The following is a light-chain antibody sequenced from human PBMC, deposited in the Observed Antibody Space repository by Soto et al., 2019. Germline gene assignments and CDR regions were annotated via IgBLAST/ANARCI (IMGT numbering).Light chain of an antibody. CDR2: RTF. CDR3: QKYDTSPPP. Sequence: EIVLTQSPGTLSLSPGERATLSCRASQTIASRYLAWYQHQPGQAPRLLIYRTFARAPGFPDSFSGGGSGTDFTLTISRLEREDFAVYCCQKYDTSPPPFGKGTRLEIK. V-gene: IGKV3-20*01. J-gene: IGKJ5*01. CDR1: QTIASRY.